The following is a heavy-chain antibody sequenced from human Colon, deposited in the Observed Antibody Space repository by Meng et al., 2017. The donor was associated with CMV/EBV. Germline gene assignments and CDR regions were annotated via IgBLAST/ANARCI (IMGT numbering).Heavy chain of an antibody. CDR3: TRCGINCYLDY. Sequence: GESLKISCAGSGFTFPNAWMSWVRQAPGKGLEWVGRIKTEPEAGTAADYVAYAAPVKGRFSMSRDDSENTVYLQMSGLKIEDTGVYYCTRCGINCYLDYWGQGTLVTVSS. CDR2: IKTEPEAGTAADYV. V-gene: IGHV3-15*01. CDR1: GFTFPNAW. D-gene: IGHD1-1*01. J-gene: IGHJ4*03.